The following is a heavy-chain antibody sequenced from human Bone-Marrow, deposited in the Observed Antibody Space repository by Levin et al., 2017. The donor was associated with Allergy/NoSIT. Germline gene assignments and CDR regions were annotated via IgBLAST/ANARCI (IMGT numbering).Heavy chain of an antibody. D-gene: IGHD3-10*01. V-gene: IGHV1-2*02. CDR1: GYTFTAYW. CDR2: IKLSSGDT. Sequence: AASVKVSCKASGYTFTAYWMHWVRQAPGQGLEWMGWIKLSSGDTVYAQKFQGRVTMTSDPSISTAYMDLGRLTTDDTAVYYCVRGGYASGGGYYGGQGTLVTVSS. CDR3: VRGGYASGGGYY. J-gene: IGHJ4*02.